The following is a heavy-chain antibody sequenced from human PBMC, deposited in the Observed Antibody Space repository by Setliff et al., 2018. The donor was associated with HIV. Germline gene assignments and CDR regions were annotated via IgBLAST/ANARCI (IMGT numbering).Heavy chain of an antibody. D-gene: IGHD2-8*01. CDR1: GFSFSAFW. Sequence: GGSLRLSCAASGFSFSAFWMSWARQAPGKGLEWVANINEDGNEKYYVGSVQGRFTISRDNAKNSLFLQMNSLRVDDTAVYYCAALSLRTNSVYGIISTRFDPWGQGTLVTVSS. V-gene: IGHV3-7*03. J-gene: IGHJ5*02. CDR2: INEDGNEK. CDR3: AALSLRTNSVYGIISTRFDP.